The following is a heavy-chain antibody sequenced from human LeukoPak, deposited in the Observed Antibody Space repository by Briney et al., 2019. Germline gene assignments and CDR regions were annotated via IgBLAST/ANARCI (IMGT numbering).Heavy chain of an antibody. J-gene: IGHJ6*03. V-gene: IGHV3-23*01. Sequence: GGSLRLSCAASGFTFSSYAMSWVRQAPGKGPEWVSVIGGSGGPTQYAASVKGRFTISRDTSKNTLYLQVNSLRAEDTAVYYCARYNDYIWGSYRYPYYMDVWGKGTTVTVSS. CDR2: IGGSGGPT. D-gene: IGHD3-16*02. CDR3: ARYNDYIWGSYRYPYYMDV. CDR1: GFTFSSYA.